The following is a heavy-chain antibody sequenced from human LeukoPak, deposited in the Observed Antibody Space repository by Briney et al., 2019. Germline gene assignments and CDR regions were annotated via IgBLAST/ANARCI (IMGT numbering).Heavy chain of an antibody. CDR1: GFTFTNYA. CDR2: ISSSGSTI. D-gene: IGHD3-10*02. CDR3: AELGITMIGGV. J-gene: IGHJ6*04. V-gene: IGHV3-11*04. Sequence: GGSLRLSCATSGFTFTNYAMSWVRQAPGKGLEWVSYISSSGSTIYYADSVKGRFTISRDNAKNSLYLQMNSLRAEDTAVYYCAELGITMIGGVWGKGTTVTISS.